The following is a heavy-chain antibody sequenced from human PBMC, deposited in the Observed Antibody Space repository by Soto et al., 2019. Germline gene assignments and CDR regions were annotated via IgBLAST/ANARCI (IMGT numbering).Heavy chain of an antibody. CDR3: ARVVLTITRGAFDA. V-gene: IGHV4-4*02. J-gene: IGHJ3*01. D-gene: IGHD3-9*01. CDR2: ISHSGTS. CDR1: GGSISSSHW. Sequence: QVQLQESGPGLVKPSGTLSLTCAVSGGSISSSHWWTWVRQSPGKGLEYIGEISHSGTSNSNPSLKSRVTLSVDKSKNHFSLTLTSVTAADTAVYYCARVVLTITRGAFDAWGQGTLVTVS.